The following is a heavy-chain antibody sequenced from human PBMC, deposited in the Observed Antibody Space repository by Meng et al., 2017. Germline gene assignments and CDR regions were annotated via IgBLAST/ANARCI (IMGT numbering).Heavy chain of an antibody. CDR2: IIPSSGDA. V-gene: IGHV1-2*06. Sequence: QVQLVQFCAEVKKPGASVKLACRASGYTFIDAYVHWVRQAPGQGLERMGRIIPSSGDANSAQKFLGRVTLTWDTSISTAYMELSSLRSDDTAIYYCARDGGNYDFDYWGQGTLVTVSS. CDR1: GYTFIDAY. D-gene: IGHD1-7*01. CDR3: ARDGGNYDFDY. J-gene: IGHJ4*02.